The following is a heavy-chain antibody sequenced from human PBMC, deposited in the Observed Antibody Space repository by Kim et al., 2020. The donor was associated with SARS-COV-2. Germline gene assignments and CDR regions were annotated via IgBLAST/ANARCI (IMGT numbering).Heavy chain of an antibody. CDR2: IKHDAGEK. J-gene: IGHJ4*02. CDR1: GFTFSSYW. D-gene: IGHD1-26*01. V-gene: IGHV3-7*03. Sequence: GGSLRLSCAASGFTFSSYWMSWVRQAPGKGLEWVANIKHDAGEKYYVDSVKGRFTISRDNAKNSLFLQMNSRRVEDTAVSYCARDLSRRWDGFIDCWGQGTLVTVSS. CDR3: ARDLSRRWDGFIDC.